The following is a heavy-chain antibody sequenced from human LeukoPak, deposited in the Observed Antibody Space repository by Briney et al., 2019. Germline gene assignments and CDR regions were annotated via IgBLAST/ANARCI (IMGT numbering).Heavy chain of an antibody. D-gene: IGHD1-26*01. CDR3: AQATPYFDY. CDR1: GGSISSSSYY. V-gene: IGHV4-39*01. CDR2: IYYSGST. J-gene: IGHJ4*02. Sequence: NPSETLSLTCTVSGGSISSSSYYWGWIRQPPGKGLEWIGSIYYSGSTYYSPSLKSRVTISVDTSKNQFSLKLSSVTAADTAVYYCAQATPYFDYWGQGTLVTVSS.